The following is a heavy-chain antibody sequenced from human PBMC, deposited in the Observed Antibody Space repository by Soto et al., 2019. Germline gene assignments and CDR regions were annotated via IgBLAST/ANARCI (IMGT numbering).Heavy chain of an antibody. Sequence: EVQLLESGGGLVQPGGSLRLSCAASGFTFSSYAMSWVRQAPGKGLEWVSAISGSGGSTYYADSVKGRFTISRDNSKNTLYLQMNSLRAEDTAVYYCAKVADDYGDFHPHLDFDYWGQGTLVTVSS. CDR3: AKVADDYGDFHPHLDFDY. CDR2: ISGSGGST. D-gene: IGHD4-17*01. CDR1: GFTFSSYA. J-gene: IGHJ4*02. V-gene: IGHV3-23*01.